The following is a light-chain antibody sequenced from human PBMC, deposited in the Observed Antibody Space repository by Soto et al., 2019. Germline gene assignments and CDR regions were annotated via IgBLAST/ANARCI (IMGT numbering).Light chain of an antibody. CDR2: SVS. V-gene: IGLV2-11*01. Sequence: QSALTQPRSVSGSPGQSVTISCTGTSSDVGGHNYVSWYQQYPGKAPRLLLSSVSKRPSGVPDRFSGSKSGNTASLTISGLQDEDEAAYYCCSYEGSYTYVFGTGTKVTV. J-gene: IGLJ1*01. CDR1: SSDVGGHNY. CDR3: CSYEGSYTYV.